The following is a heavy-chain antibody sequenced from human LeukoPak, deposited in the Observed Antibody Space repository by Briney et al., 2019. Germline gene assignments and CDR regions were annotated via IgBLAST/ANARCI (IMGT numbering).Heavy chain of an antibody. D-gene: IGHD1-26*01. V-gene: IGHV1-69*05. CDR3: AIESGSYFGLRYFDY. CDR2: IIPIFGTA. CDR1: GYTFTSYG. J-gene: IGHJ4*02. Sequence: SVKVSXKASGYTFTSYGISWVRQAPGQGLEWMGRIIPIFGTANYAQKFQGRVTITTDESTSTAYMELSSLRSEDTAVYYCAIESGSYFGLRYFDYWGQGTLVTVSS.